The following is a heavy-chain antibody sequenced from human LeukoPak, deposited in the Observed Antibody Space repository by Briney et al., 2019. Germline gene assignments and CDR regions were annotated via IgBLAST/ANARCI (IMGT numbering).Heavy chain of an antibody. J-gene: IGHJ4*02. D-gene: IGHD1-26*01. V-gene: IGHV4-39*07. CDR1: GGSIGSSSYY. CDR3: ARASHSGSYPFDY. CDR2: IYYSGST. Sequence: SETLSLTRTVSGGSIGSSSYYWGWIRQPPGKGLEWIGSIYYSGSTYYNPSLKSRVTISVDTSKNQFSLKLSSVTAADTAVYYCARASHSGSYPFDYWGQGTLVTVSS.